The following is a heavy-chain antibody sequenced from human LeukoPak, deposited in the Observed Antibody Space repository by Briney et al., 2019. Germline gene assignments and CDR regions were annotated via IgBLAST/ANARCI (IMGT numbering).Heavy chain of an antibody. J-gene: IGHJ6*03. D-gene: IGHD6-6*01. CDR2: IYTSGST. V-gene: IGHV4-4*07. Sequence: SETLSLTYTVSGVSVSSYYWSWIRQPAGKGLEWIVRIYTSGSTNYNPSLKSRVTMSVDTSKNQFSLKLSSVTAADTAVYYCARVRKVEATRAPFYYYDMDVWGKGTTVTVSS. CDR3: ARVRKVEATRAPFYYYDMDV. CDR1: GVSVSSYY.